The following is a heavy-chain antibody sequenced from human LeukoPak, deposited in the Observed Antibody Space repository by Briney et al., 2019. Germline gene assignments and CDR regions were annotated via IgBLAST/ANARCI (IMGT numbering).Heavy chain of an antibody. CDR2: ISGSGGST. D-gene: IGHD2-15*01. CDR1: GFTFSSYA. Sequence: GGSLRLSCAASGFTFSSYAMSWVRQAPGKGLEWVSAISGSGGSTYYADPVKGRFTISRDNSKNTLYLQMNSLRAEDTAVYYCAKDSAPGSSMADPFDYWGQGTLVTVSS. V-gene: IGHV3-23*01. J-gene: IGHJ4*02. CDR3: AKDSAPGSSMADPFDY.